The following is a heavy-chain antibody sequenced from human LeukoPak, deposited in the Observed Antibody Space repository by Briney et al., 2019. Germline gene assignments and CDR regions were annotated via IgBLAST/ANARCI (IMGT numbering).Heavy chain of an antibody. D-gene: IGHD6-13*01. Sequence: PGGSLRLSCAASGFTLSNYNMNWVRQAPGKGLEWVSSISSSSSYIYYADSVKGRFTISRDNAKNSLYLQMNSLRAEDTAVYYCASSSSWYNDGYWGQGTLVTVSS. CDR1: GFTLSNYN. CDR2: ISSSSSYI. J-gene: IGHJ4*02. CDR3: ASSSSWYNDGY. V-gene: IGHV3-21*01.